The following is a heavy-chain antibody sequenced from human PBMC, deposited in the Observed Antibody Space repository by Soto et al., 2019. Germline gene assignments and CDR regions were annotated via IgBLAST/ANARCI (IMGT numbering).Heavy chain of an antibody. V-gene: IGHV3-30-3*01. CDR2: ISYDGSNK. J-gene: IGHJ6*02. D-gene: IGHD5-18*01. CDR3: ARDGNTVMVTEYYGMDV. Sequence: QVQLVESGGGVVQPGRSLRLSCAASGFTFSSYAMHWVRQAPGKGLEWVAVISYDGSNKYYADSVKGRFTISRDNSKNKLYLQMNSLSVEDTAVYYCARDGNTVMVTEYYGMDVWGQGTTVTVSS. CDR1: GFTFSSYA.